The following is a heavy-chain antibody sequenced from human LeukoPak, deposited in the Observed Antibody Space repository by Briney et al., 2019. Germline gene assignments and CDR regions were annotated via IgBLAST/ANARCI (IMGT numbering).Heavy chain of an antibody. CDR1: GFTFSSYW. Sequence: GGSLRLSCVASGFTFSSYWMSWVRQAPGKGVERLSNIKEDGSIQYYLDSVRGRFTISRDNAKTSVYLQLNSLRADDTAVYYCARDVWTGVAVSDYWGQGTLVTVSS. J-gene: IGHJ4*02. CDR2: IKEDGSIQ. V-gene: IGHV3-7*01. CDR3: ARDVWTGVAVSDY. D-gene: IGHD6-19*01.